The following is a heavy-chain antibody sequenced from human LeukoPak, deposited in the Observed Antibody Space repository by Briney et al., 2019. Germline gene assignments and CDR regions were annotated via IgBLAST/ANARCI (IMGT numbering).Heavy chain of an antibody. CDR2: ISGSGGST. CDR1: GFTFSSYA. J-gene: IGHJ4*02. CDR3: AKERESSGWYEGGFDY. Sequence: GGSLRLSCAASGFTFSSYAMSWARQAPGKGLEWVSAISGSGGSTYYADSVKGRFTISRDNSKNTLYLQMNSLRAEDTAVYYCAKERESSGWYEGGFDYWGQGTLVTVSS. D-gene: IGHD6-19*01. V-gene: IGHV3-23*01.